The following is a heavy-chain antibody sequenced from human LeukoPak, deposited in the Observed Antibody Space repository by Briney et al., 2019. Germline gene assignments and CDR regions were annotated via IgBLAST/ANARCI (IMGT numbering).Heavy chain of an antibody. CDR2: ISSSSSYI. J-gene: IGHJ6*04. CDR3: ARDFPNQYQLLPFYDGMDV. Sequence: PGGSLRLSCAASGFTFSSYSMNWVRQAPGKGLEWVSSISSSSSYIYYADSVKGRFTISRDNAKNSLYLQMNSLRAEDTAVYYCARDFPNQYQLLPFYDGMDVWGKGTTVTVSS. D-gene: IGHD2-2*01. V-gene: IGHV3-21*01. CDR1: GFTFSSYS.